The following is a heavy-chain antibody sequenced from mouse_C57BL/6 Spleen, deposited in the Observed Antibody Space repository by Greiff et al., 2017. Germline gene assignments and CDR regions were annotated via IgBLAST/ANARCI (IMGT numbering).Heavy chain of an antibody. CDR1: GFTFSSYG. CDR2: ISSGGSYT. CDR3: ARQEGGFCDY. V-gene: IGHV5-6*01. J-gene: IGHJ2*01. Sequence: EVQVVESGGDLVKPGGSLKLSCAASGFTFSSYGMSWVRQTPDKRLEWVATISSGGSYTSYPDSVKGRFTISRDNAKNTLYLQMSSLKSEDTAMYYCARQEGGFCDYWGQGTTLTVSS.